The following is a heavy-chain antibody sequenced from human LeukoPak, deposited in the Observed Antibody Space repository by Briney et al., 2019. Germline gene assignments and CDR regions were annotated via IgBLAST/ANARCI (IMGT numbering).Heavy chain of an antibody. CDR2: IKQDGSEK. V-gene: IGHV3-7*01. Sequence: GGSLRLSCAASGFTFSNYGMSWVRQAPGKGLEWVASIKQDGSEKFYVDSVKGRFTISRDNAKNSLYLQMNRLRAEDTAVYYCARDGSKGYWGQGTLVTVSS. CDR3: ARDGSKGY. CDR1: GFTFSNYG. J-gene: IGHJ4*02.